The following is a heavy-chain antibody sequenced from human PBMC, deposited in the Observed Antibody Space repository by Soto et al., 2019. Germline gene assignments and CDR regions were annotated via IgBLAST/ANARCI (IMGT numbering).Heavy chain of an antibody. V-gene: IGHV3-7*01. D-gene: IGHD5-18*01. CDR3: ARVIQLWLRGYFDY. J-gene: IGHJ4*02. CDR1: GFTFSSYW. CDR2: IKQDGSEK. Sequence: GGSLRLSCAASGFTFSSYWMSWVRQAPGKGLEWVANIKQDGSEKYYVDSVKGRFTISRDNAKNSLYLQMNSLRAEDTAVYYCARVIQLWLRGYFDYWGQGTLVTVSS.